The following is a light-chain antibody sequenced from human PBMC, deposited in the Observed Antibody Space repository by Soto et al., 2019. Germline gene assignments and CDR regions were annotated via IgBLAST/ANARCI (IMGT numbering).Light chain of an antibody. Sequence: DIQMTQSPSTLSASVGDRVTITCRASQSISSWLAWYQQKPGKAPNLLIYGASSLQSGVPSRFSGSGSGTEFTLTINSLQPDDFATYYCRQYNSDSGTFGQGTKVEIK. J-gene: IGKJ1*01. CDR1: QSISSW. V-gene: IGKV1-5*01. CDR3: RQYNSDSGT. CDR2: GAS.